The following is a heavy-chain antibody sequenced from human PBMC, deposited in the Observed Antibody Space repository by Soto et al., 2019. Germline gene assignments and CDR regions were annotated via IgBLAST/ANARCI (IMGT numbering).Heavy chain of an antibody. J-gene: IGHJ4*02. D-gene: IGHD4-17*01. Sequence: EVQLVESGGGLVQPGGSLRLSCAASGFSLSSYWMRWVRQAPGKGLEWVASIKEDGSEIYYVDSVKGLFTISRDNAKNSLYLQMNSLRGDDTAIYYRWRDYGGYWGQGALVTVSS. CDR3: WRDYGGY. CDR2: IKEDGSEI. CDR1: GFSLSSYW. V-gene: IGHV3-7*01.